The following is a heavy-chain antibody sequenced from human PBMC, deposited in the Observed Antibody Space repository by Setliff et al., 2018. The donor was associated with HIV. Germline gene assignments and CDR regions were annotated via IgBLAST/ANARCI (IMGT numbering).Heavy chain of an antibody. CDR3: ARLDCSSSSGFVDY. CDR2: IYYSGST. V-gene: IGHV4-59*04. CDR1: GGSINSYY. D-gene: IGHD2-2*01. Sequence: SETLSLTCTVSGGSINSYYWNWIRQPPGKGLEWIGYIYYSGSTYYNPSLKSRVTISVDTSKNQFFLKLSSVTAADTAVYYCARLDCSSSSGFVDYWGQGTLVTVSS. J-gene: IGHJ4*02.